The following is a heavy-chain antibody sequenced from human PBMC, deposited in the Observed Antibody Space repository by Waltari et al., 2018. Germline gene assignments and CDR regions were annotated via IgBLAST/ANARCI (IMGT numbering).Heavy chain of an antibody. CDR1: GGSLSSRSYS. D-gene: IGHD6-19*01. CDR3: ARDREGVAGDY. V-gene: IGHV4-39*02. Sequence: QLQLQESGPGLVKPSETLYLTCTVSGGSLSSRSYSWGWIRQPPGKGLEWIGSIYYSVGTYYNPSLKSRVTISVDTSKNQFSLKLSSVTAADTAVYYCARDREGVAGDYWGQGTLVTVSS. CDR2: IYYSVGT. J-gene: IGHJ4*02.